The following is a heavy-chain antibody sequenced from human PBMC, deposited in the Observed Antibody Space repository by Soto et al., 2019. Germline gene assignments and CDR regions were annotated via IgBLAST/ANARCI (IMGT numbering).Heavy chain of an antibody. V-gene: IGHV1-3*01. J-gene: IGHJ5*02. CDR2: INPDNGNT. CDR1: GYTFTRYT. CDR3: ARGIATGQLDP. Sequence: QVQLVQSGAEVKKPGASVKISCKASGYTFTRYTVNWVRQAPGLRLEWMGWINPDNGNTKSSQKFQDRVIITRDTSASTAYMDLSSLRSEDTAVYYCARGIATGQLDPWGQGTLVTVSS. D-gene: IGHD2-15*01.